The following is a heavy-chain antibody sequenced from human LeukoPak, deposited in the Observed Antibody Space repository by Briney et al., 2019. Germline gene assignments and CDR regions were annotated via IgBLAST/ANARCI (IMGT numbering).Heavy chain of an antibody. J-gene: IGHJ5*02. Sequence: GGSLRLSCAASGFTFSSYAMSWVRQAPGKGLEWVSAISGSGGSTYYADSVKGRFTISRDNSKNTLYLQMNSLRAEDTAVYYCARSESAGITMVRGVSWFDPWGQGTLVTVSS. CDR2: ISGSGGST. CDR3: ARSESAGITMVRGVSWFDP. D-gene: IGHD3-10*01. CDR1: GFTFSSYA. V-gene: IGHV3-23*01.